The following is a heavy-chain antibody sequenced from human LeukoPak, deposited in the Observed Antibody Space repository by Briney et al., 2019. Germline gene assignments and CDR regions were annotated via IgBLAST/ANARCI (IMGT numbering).Heavy chain of an antibody. CDR1: GFTFSSYA. CDR2: ISYDGSNK. V-gene: IGHV3-30-3*01. J-gene: IGHJ6*02. CDR3: ARDQIINDFWSGYVPSYYYYGMDV. D-gene: IGHD3-3*01. Sequence: GRSLRLSCAASGFTFSSYAMHWVRQAPGQGLEWVAVISYDGSNKYYAESVKGRFTISRDNSKNTLYLQMNSLRAEDTAVYYCARDQIINDFWSGYVPSYYYYGMDVWGQGPTVTVSS.